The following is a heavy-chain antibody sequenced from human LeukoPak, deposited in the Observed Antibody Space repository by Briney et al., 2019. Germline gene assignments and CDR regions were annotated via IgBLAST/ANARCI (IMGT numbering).Heavy chain of an antibody. CDR1: GFTFSDTW. CDR2: ISGSSTYI. V-gene: IGHV3-21*01. D-gene: IGHD3-22*01. CDR3: ARRGYYDSSGYDY. Sequence: PGGSLRLSCAASGFTFSDTWMHWVRQAPGKGLEWVSSISGSSTYIYYADSVKGRFTISRDNAKNSLYLQMNSLRAEDTAVYYCARRGYYDSSGYDYWGQGTLVTVSS. J-gene: IGHJ4*02.